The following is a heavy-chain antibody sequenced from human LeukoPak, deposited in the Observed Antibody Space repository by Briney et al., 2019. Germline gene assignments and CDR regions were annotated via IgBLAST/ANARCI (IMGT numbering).Heavy chain of an antibody. V-gene: IGHV4-4*07. Sequence: SETLSLTCTVSGASITSYYWSWIRQPAGKGPEWIGRFYTSGSTYYNPSLKSRVTMSVDTSKNQFSLKLSSVTAADTAVYYCASHSSGSPYYYYMDVWGKGTTVTVSS. D-gene: IGHD6-19*01. CDR1: GASITSYY. J-gene: IGHJ6*03. CDR2: FYTSGST. CDR3: ASHSSGSPYYYYMDV.